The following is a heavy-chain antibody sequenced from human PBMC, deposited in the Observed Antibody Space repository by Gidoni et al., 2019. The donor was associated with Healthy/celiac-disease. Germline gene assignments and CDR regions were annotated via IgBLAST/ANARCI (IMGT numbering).Heavy chain of an antibody. V-gene: IGHV4-39*01. J-gene: IGHJ4*02. D-gene: IGHD4-17*01. CDR3: ARHLGGYYGGNQEYYFDY. CDR1: GGSISSSSYY. Sequence: QLQLQESGPGLVKPSETLSLTCTVSGGSISSSSYYWGWIRQPPGKGLEWIGSIYYSGSTYYNPSLKSRVTISVDTSKNQFSLKLSSVTAADTAVYYCARHLGGYYGGNQEYYFDYWGQGTLVTVSS. CDR2: IYYSGST.